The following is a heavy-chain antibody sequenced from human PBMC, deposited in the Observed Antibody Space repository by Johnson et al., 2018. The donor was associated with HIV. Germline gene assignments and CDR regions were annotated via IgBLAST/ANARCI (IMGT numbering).Heavy chain of an antibody. J-gene: IGHJ3*01. V-gene: IGHV3-30*18. CDR1: GFTFSGYG. CDR2: ISYDGSNK. D-gene: IGHD2-8*01. Sequence: QVQLVESGGGEVQPGRSLRLSCAASGFTFSGYGMHWVRQAPGKGLEWVAVISYDGSNKYYADSVKGRFTISRDNSKNTLYLQMNSLRAEDTAVYYCAKVLNEKSYIDLFHVWGQGTMVTVSS. CDR3: AKVLNEKSYIDLFHV.